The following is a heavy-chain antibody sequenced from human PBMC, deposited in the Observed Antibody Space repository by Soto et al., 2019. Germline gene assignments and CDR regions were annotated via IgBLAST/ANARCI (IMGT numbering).Heavy chain of an antibody. V-gene: IGHV4-39*01. D-gene: IGHD3-22*01. Sequence: WEPLSLTCPASGGPVSSSLYHWVWIRQPPGMGPVWIGNIYYSGNTYYNPPLNSRVTIEVETSKNQFSLQLTSLTAADMAMYYCARSDHYYDSTVLVSWGQGTLVTVSS. CDR2: IYYSGNT. CDR3: ARSDHYYDSTVLVS. J-gene: IGHJ4*02. CDR1: GGPVSSSLYH.